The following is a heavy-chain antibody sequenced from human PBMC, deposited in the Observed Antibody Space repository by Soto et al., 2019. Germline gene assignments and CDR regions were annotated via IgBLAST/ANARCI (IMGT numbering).Heavy chain of an antibody. CDR1: GFTFSSYW. J-gene: IGHJ6*03. V-gene: IGHV3-7*01. D-gene: IGHD6-6*01. Sequence: GGSLRLSCAASGFTFSSYWMSWVRQAPGKGLEWVANIKQDGSEKYYVDSVKGRFTISRDNAKNSLYLQMNSLRAEDTAVYYCARDLRGEYSSSSVYYYYYMDVWGKGTTVTAP. CDR3: ARDLRGEYSSSSVYYYYYMDV. CDR2: IKQDGSEK.